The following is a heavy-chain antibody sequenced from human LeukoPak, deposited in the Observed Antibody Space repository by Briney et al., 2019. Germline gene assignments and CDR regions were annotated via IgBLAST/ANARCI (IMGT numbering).Heavy chain of an antibody. J-gene: IGHJ5*02. Sequence: PGGSLRLSCAASGFTFSSYSMNWIRQAPGKGLEWVSYMSSSSSTIYYADSVKGRFTISRDNAKNSLYLQMNSLRDEDTAVYYCARDPQDIVVVVAATYYNWFDPWGQGTLVTVSS. CDR1: GFTFSSYS. CDR3: ARDPQDIVVVVAATYYNWFDP. D-gene: IGHD2-15*01. CDR2: MSSSSSTI. V-gene: IGHV3-48*02.